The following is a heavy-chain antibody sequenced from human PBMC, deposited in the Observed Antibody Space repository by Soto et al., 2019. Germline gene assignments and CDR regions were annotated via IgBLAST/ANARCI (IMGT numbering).Heavy chain of an antibody. CDR1: GFTFSAYS. D-gene: IGHD5-18*01. V-gene: IGHV3-21*06. J-gene: IGHJ4*02. CDR3: ARDLLEGYGHARQPDY. CDR2: ITSSSTYI. Sequence: LRLSCVASGFTFSAYSMSWVRQAPGQGLEWVSSITSSSTYIYYTRSVEGRFTISRDDAKNSLHLQMNSLRAEDTAVYYCARDLLEGYGHARQPDYWGQGTLVTVSS.